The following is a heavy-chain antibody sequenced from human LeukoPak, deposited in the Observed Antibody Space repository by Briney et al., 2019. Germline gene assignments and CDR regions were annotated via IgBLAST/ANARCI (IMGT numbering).Heavy chain of an antibody. V-gene: IGHV3-48*03. J-gene: IGHJ4*02. CDR3: ARQGAGYDEPIDY. CDR1: GFTFSSYE. D-gene: IGHD5-12*01. CDR2: ISSSGSTI. Sequence: GGSLRLSCAASGFTFSSYEMNRVRQAPGKGLEWVSYISSSGSTIYYADSVKGRFTISRDNAKNSLYLQMNSLRAEDTAVYYCARQGAGYDEPIDYWGQGTLVTVSS.